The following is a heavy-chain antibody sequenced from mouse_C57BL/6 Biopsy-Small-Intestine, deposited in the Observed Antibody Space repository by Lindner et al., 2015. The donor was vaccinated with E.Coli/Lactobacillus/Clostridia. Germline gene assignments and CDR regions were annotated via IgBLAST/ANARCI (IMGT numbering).Heavy chain of an antibody. CDR2: ISSGISTI. V-gene: IGHV5-17*01. Sequence: VQLQESGGGLVKPGGSLKLSCAASGFTFSDYGMHWVRQAPEKGLEWVAYISSGISTIYYADTLKGRFTISRDSAKNTLFLQMTSLRSEDTAMYYCARGPHYYGSTPYAMDYWGQGTSVTVSS. CDR1: GFTFSDYG. D-gene: IGHD1-1*01. CDR3: ARGPHYYGSTPYAMDY. J-gene: IGHJ4*01.